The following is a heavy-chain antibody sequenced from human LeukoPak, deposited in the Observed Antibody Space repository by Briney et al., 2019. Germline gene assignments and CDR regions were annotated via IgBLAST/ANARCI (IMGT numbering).Heavy chain of an antibody. D-gene: IGHD6-19*01. CDR2: ISGSGGST. CDR1: GFTFSSYG. CDR3: AKTAGYSSGWSGVFDY. J-gene: IGHJ4*02. V-gene: IGHV3-23*01. Sequence: GGSLRLSCAASGFTFSSYGMSWVRQAPGKGLEWVSAISGSGGSTYYADSVKGRFTISRDNSKNTLYLQMNSLRAEGTAVYYCAKTAGYSSGWSGVFDYWGQGTLVTVSS.